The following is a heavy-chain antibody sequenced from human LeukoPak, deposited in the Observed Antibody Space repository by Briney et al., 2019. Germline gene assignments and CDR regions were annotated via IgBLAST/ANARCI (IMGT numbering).Heavy chain of an antibody. Sequence: TGGSLRLSCAAPGFTFSSYWMSWVRQAPGKGLEWVANIKQDGSEKYYVDSVKGRFTISRDNAKNSLYLQMNSLRAEDTAVYYCARDGSGYYYYYMDVWGKGTTVTVSS. CDR3: ARDGSGYYYYYMDV. J-gene: IGHJ6*03. CDR1: GFTFSSYW. V-gene: IGHV3-7*01. CDR2: IKQDGSEK. D-gene: IGHD1-1*01.